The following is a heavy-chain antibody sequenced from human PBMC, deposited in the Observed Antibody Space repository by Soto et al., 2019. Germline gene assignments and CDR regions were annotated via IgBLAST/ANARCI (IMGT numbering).Heavy chain of an antibody. J-gene: IGHJ4*02. D-gene: IGHD1-26*01. Sequence: QVQLVQSGAEMKRPGASVRVSCKASAYTFTTYFIHWVRQASGQGLEWMAVINPRDGSTTYAQKFQGRVTMIRDTSTSTVYLELGSLTSEDTAVYFCTRDLGGSYFDNWGQGTLVTVSS. CDR3: TRDLGGSYFDN. CDR1: AYTFTTYF. CDR2: INPRDGST. V-gene: IGHV1-46*03.